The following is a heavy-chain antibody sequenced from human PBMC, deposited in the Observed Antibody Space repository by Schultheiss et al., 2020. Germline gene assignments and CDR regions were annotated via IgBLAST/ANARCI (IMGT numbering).Heavy chain of an antibody. D-gene: IGHD4-23*01. Sequence: GESLKISCVASGFTVSSNYMSWVRQAPGKGLAWVSVIYSDGSTYYADSVKGRFTISRDNAKNTLYLQMNSLRAEDTAVYYCARGGDDYGGNSNYYYYYMDVWGKGTTVTVSS. CDR1: GFTVSSNY. J-gene: IGHJ6*03. V-gene: IGHV3-66*01. CDR2: IYSDGST. CDR3: ARGGDDYGGNSNYYYYYMDV.